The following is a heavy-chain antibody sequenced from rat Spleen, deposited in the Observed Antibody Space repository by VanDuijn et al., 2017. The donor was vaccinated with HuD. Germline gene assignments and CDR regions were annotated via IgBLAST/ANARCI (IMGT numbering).Heavy chain of an antibody. Sequence: QVQLKESGPGLVKPSETLSLTCTVSGFSLTSYHVSWVRQLPGKGLEWRGVIWGDGSTAYNSALKSQLSISRDTSKSQVYLKMNSLPTEDTATYYCARGGELDWFAYWGQGTLVTVSS. V-gene: IGHV2-32*01. CDR2: IWGDGST. J-gene: IGHJ3*01. D-gene: IGHD5-1*01. CDR1: GFSLTSYH. CDR3: ARGGELDWFAY.